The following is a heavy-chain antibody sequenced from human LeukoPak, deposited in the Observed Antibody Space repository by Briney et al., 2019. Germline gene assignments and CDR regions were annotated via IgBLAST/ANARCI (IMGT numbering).Heavy chain of an antibody. J-gene: IGHJ6*03. CDR1: GGSIISNY. CDR3: ARLRFYDSTGYSPGYYMDV. V-gene: IGHV4-4*07. Sequence: PSETLSLTCTVSGGSIISNYWSWIRQSAGTGLEWIGRIYGSGITDYNPSLKRRVTMSLDTSRKQFSLRLTSVTAADTAVYYCARLRFYDSTGYSPGYYMDVWGKGTTVSVFS. D-gene: IGHD3-22*01. CDR2: IYGSGIT.